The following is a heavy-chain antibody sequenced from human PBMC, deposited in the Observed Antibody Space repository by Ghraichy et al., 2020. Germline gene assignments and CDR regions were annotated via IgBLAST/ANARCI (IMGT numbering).Heavy chain of an antibody. CDR2: IYYTGSV. Sequence: SQTLSLTCSVSGGSITTTSYYWAWVRQPPGKGLEWIGHIYYTGSVDYNPSLKSRLTLSVDTSKNQFSLRLRSVTAADTAMYYCARSYHYESSGYYERKHFEYWCQGTLVTVSS. D-gene: IGHD3-22*01. V-gene: IGHV4-39*01. CDR3: ARSYHYESSGYYERKHFEY. CDR1: GGSITTTSYY. J-gene: IGHJ4*02.